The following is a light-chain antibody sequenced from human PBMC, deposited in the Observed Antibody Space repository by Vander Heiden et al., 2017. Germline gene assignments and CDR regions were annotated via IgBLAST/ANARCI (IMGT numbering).Light chain of an antibody. CDR2: DVS. V-gene: IGLV2-14*01. CDR1: SSDVGGYNY. J-gene: IGLJ1*01. Sequence: QSALTQPASVSGSPGQSITISCTGTSSDVGGYNYVSWYQQHPGKAPNLMIYDVSNRPSGVSTRFSGSKSGNTASLTISGLQAEDEADYYCSSYTSSSTPFYVFGTGTKVTVL. CDR3: SSYTSSSTPFYV.